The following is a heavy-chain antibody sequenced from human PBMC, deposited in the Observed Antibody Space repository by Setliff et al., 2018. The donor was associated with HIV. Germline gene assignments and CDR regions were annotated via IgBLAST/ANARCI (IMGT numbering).Heavy chain of an antibody. CDR2: IYYSGSS. CDR3: ARVLNPSDAFDI. V-gene: IGHV4-59*06. J-gene: IGHJ3*02. Sequence: PSETLSLTCSVSGGSMRNYYWSWIRQHPGKGLEWIGYIYYSGSSYYNPSLKSRVTISVDTSKNQFSVKLSSVTAADTAVYYCARVLNPSDAFDIWGQGTMVTVSS. CDR1: GGSMRNYY.